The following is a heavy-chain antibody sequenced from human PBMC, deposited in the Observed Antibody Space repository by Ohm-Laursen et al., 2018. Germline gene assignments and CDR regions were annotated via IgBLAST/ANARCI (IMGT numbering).Heavy chain of an antibody. J-gene: IGHJ4*02. D-gene: IGHD6-6*01. V-gene: IGHV3-48*03. CDR1: GFTFSSYE. CDR3: ARALIAARRPRTIDY. CDR2: ISSSGSTI. Sequence: SLRLSCSASGFTFSSYEMNWVRQAPGKGLEWVSYISSSGSTIYYADSVKGRFTISRDNAKNSLYLQMNSLRAEDTAVYYCARALIAARRPRTIDYWGQGTLVTVSS.